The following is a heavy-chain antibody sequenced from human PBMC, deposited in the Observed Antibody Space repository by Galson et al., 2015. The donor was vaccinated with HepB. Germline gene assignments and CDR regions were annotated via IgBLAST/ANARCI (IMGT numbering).Heavy chain of an antibody. Sequence: SLRLSCAASGFTFSSYAMHWVRQAPGKGLEWVAVIPYDGSNKYYADSVKGRFTISRDNSKNTLYLQMNSLRAEDTAVYYCARDHGFWSGYIDYWGQGTLVTVSS. J-gene: IGHJ4*02. V-gene: IGHV3-30-3*01. D-gene: IGHD3-3*01. CDR1: GFTFSSYA. CDR3: ARDHGFWSGYIDY. CDR2: IPYDGSNK.